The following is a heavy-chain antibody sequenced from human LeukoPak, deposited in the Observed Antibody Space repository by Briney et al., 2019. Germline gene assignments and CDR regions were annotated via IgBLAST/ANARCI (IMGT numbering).Heavy chain of an antibody. V-gene: IGHV4-39*01. CDR1: GCSISSSSYY. Sequence: SETLSLTCTVSGCSISSSSYYWGWIRPPPGRGLEWVGSIYYSGNTYYNPSLKSRVPISVATSKNQFSLKLGSVTAADTAVYYCARRRTATVDFDYWGQGTLVTVSS. J-gene: IGHJ4*02. CDR2: IYYSGNT. CDR3: ARRRTATVDFDY. D-gene: IGHD4-23*01.